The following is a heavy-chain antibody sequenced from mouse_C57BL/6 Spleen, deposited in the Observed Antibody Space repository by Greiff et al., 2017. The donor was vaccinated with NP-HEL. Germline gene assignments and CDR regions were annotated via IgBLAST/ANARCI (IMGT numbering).Heavy chain of an antibody. CDR2: IYPGSGST. J-gene: IGHJ2*01. CDR1: GYTFTSYW. Sequence: QVHVKQPGAELVKPGASVKMSCKASGYTFTSYWITWVKQRPGQGLEWIGDIYPGSGSTNYNEKFKSKATLTVDTSSSTAYMQLSSLTSEDSAVYYCAREGDGYYYFDYWGQGTTLTVSS. D-gene: IGHD2-3*01. V-gene: IGHV1-55*01. CDR3: AREGDGYYYFDY.